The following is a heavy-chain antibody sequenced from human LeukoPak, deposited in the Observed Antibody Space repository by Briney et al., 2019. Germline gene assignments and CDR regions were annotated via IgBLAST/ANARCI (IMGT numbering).Heavy chain of an antibody. CDR1: GGSFSSYS. CDR2: INHSGGT. D-gene: IGHD4-17*01. V-gene: IGHV4-34*01. CDR3: ARDNSVTIAGHHTLDY. Sequence: SETLSLTCAVYGGSFSSYSWSWIRQAPGKGLEWIGEINHSGGTSYNPSLKSRVTISVDTSKNQFSLNLSSVTAADTAVYYCARDNSVTIAGHHTLDYWGQGTLVTVSS. J-gene: IGHJ4*02.